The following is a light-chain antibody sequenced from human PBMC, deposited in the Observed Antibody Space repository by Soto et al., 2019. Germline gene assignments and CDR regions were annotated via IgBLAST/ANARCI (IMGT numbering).Light chain of an antibody. CDR1: SSNIGAGYD. CDR2: GNS. J-gene: IGLJ2*01. V-gene: IGLV1-40*01. Sequence: QSVLTQSPSVSGAPGQRVTISCTGSSSNIGAGYDVHWYQQLPGTAPKLLIYGNSNRPSGVPDRFSGSKSGTSASLASTGLQAEDEADYYCQSYDSSLSGVVFGGGTQLTVL. CDR3: QSYDSSLSGVV.